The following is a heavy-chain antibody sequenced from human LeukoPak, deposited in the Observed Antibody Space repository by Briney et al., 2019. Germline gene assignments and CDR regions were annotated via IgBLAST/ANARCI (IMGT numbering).Heavy chain of an antibody. V-gene: IGHV1-2*02. Sequence: ASVKVSCKASGYTFTGYYMHWVRQAPGQGLEWMGWINPNSGGTNYAQKFQGRVTMTRDTSISTAYMELSRLRSDDTAVYYCARDRGYHDSSGYFNYWGQGTLVTVSS. CDR2: INPNSGGT. D-gene: IGHD3-22*01. CDR3: ARDRGYHDSSGYFNY. CDR1: GYTFTGYY. J-gene: IGHJ4*02.